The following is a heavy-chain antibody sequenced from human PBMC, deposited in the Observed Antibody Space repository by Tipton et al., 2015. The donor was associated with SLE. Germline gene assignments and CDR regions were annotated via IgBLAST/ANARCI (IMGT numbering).Heavy chain of an antibody. CDR2: ISSGSSYI. CDR1: GFAFRSYS. CDR3: AKQRGGVDDWFDP. D-gene: IGHD6-25*01. J-gene: IGHJ5*02. Sequence: SLRLSCAASGFAFRSYSMNWVRQAPGKGLEWVSSISSGSSYIYYADSVKGRFTISRDISNNTLYLQMNSLRAEDTAVYFCAKQRGGVDDWFDPWGQGTLVTVSS. V-gene: IGHV3-21*04.